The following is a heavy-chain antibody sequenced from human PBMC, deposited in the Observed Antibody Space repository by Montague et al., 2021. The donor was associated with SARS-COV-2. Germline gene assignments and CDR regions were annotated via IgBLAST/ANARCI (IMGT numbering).Heavy chain of an antibody. CDR1: GFTFNNYA. D-gene: IGHD6-19*01. J-gene: IGHJ4*02. V-gene: IGHV3-23*03. CDR2: IASGGRST. CDR3: AKDPVPVAGRYFDY. Sequence: SLRLSCAASGFTFNNYAMNWVRQAPGKGLEWVSVIASGGRSTFYAASVKGRFTISRDNSKDTLYLQMYSLRPEDTAVYYCAKDPVPVAGRYFDYWGQGTLVTVSS.